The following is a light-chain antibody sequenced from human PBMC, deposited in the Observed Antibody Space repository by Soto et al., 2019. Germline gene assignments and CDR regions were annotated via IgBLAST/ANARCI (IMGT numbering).Light chain of an antibody. CDR3: AAWADRLSVYV. CDR2: RNN. Sequence: QSVRTQPASACVTPGQRVTISCSGSISNIGSNPVYWHQQLPGTAPKLLIFRNNQRPSGFPDRFSDSKSGTSASLAISGLRSEDEADYSCAAWADRLSVYVFGTATQVTVL. CDR1: ISNIGSNP. V-gene: IGLV1-47*01. J-gene: IGLJ1*01.